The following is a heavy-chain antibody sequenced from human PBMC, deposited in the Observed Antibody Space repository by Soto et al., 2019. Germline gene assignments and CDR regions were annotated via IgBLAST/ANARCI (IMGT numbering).Heavy chain of an antibody. J-gene: IGHJ5*02. CDR3: VREGVAGTLWS. CDR2: INTGNGKT. Sequence: GASVKVSCTTSGYTFTSYAMHWVCQAPGQRLEWMGWINTGNGKTKYSQNFQGRVTITRDTSASTAYMELSSLKFEDTAVYYCVREGVAGTLWSWGQGTLVTVSS. V-gene: IGHV1-3*04. CDR1: GYTFTSYA. D-gene: IGHD6-13*01.